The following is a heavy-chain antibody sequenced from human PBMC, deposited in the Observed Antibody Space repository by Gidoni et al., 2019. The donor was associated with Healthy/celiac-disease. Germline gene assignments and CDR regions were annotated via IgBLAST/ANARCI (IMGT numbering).Heavy chain of an antibody. CDR3: AKDNFWDWYEGNWFDP. D-gene: IGHD1-1*01. CDR1: GFTFDDYA. V-gene: IGHV3-9*01. Sequence: EVQLVESGGGLVQPGRSLRLSCAASGFTFDDYAMHWVRQAPGKGLEWVSGISWNSGSIGYADSVKGRFTISRDNAKNSLYLQMNSLRAEDTALYYCAKDNFWDWYEGNWFDPWGQGTLVTVSS. CDR2: ISWNSGSI. J-gene: IGHJ5*02.